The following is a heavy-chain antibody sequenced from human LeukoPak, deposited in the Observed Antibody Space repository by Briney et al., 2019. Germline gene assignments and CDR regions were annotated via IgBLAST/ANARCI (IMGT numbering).Heavy chain of an antibody. CDR2: IYPGDSDT. CDR1: GYTFSSYW. D-gene: IGHD3-3*01. CDR3: ARQNDFRLDY. V-gene: IGHV5-51*01. J-gene: IGHJ4*02. Sequence: GESLRISCKGSGYTFSSYWIGWVRQMPGKGLEWMGIIYPGDSDTRYSPSLQGQVTISVDTSIGTACLQWSSLKASDTAIYYCARQNDFRLDYWGQGTLVTVSS.